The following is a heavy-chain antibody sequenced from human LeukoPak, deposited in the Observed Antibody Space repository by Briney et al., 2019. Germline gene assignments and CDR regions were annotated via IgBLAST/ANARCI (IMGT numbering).Heavy chain of an antibody. J-gene: IGHJ6*02. CDR2: IYPGDSDT. D-gene: IGHD2-21*02. Sequence: GESLRISCQGSGYSFTSYWIGWVRQMPGKGLEWMGIIYPGDSDTRYSPSFQGQVTISADKSISTAYLQWSSLKASDTAMYYCARTVVVVTATQYYYYGMDVWGQGTTVTVSS. V-gene: IGHV5-51*01. CDR3: ARTVVVVTATQYYYYGMDV. CDR1: GYSFTSYW.